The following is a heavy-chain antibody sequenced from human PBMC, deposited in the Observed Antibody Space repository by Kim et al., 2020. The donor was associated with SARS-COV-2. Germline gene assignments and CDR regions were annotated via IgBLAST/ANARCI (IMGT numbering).Heavy chain of an antibody. D-gene: IGHD3-10*01. CDR1: GGSISSYC. Sequence: SETLSLTCAVSGGSISSYCWSWIRQPPGKGLQWIGYVCNSGRTNYNPSLKSRDTISVGTANNHFSLKQTSLTAADTAVYYCARGPKTARAYYGTSNYYFDYGGRGTPVTVSS. J-gene: IGHJ4*02. V-gene: IGHV4-59*08. CDR2: VCNSGRT. CDR3: ARGPKTARAYYGTSNYYFDY.